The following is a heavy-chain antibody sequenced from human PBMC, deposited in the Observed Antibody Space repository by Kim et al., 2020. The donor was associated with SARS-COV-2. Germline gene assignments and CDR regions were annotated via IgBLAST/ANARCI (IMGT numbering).Heavy chain of an antibody. D-gene: IGHD6-13*01. CDR1: GYTLTELS. CDR3: ATSAGTYSSSWYYYYGMDV. CDR2: FDPEDGET. V-gene: IGHV1-24*01. J-gene: IGHJ6*02. Sequence: ASVKVSCKVSGYTLTELSMHWVRQAPGKGLEWMGGFDPEDGETIYAQKFQGRVTMTEDTSTDTAYMELSSLRSEDTAVYYCATSAGTYSSSWYYYYGMDVWGQGTTVTVSS.